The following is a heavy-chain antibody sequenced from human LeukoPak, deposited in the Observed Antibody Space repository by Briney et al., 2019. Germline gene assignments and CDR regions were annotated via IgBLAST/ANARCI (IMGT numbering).Heavy chain of an antibody. V-gene: IGHV3-23*01. CDR3: TKGHYRSSPNCHWFDP. Sequence: PGGSLRLSCAASGFTFSTYAASWVRQAPGKGLEWVSAITGSGGSTYYADSVKGRFTISRDNSKNTFYLQMNSLRAEDTAVYYCTKGHYRSSPNCHWFDPWGQGTLVTVSS. CDR1: GFTFSTYA. J-gene: IGHJ5*02. D-gene: IGHD2-2*01. CDR2: ITGSGGST.